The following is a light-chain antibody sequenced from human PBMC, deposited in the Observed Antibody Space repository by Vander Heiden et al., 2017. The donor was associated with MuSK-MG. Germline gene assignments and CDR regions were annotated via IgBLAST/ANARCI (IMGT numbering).Light chain of an antibody. CDR3: CSYAGSGTLV. V-gene: IGLV2-23*02. J-gene: IGLJ2*01. Sequence: QSALTQPASVSGSPGQSITISCTGTSSDVGSYNLVSWYQQHPGKAPKVMIYEVSKWPSGLSNRFSGSKSGNMASLTISGLQAEDEADYYCCSYAGSGTLVFGGGTKLTVL. CDR2: EVS. CDR1: SSDVGSYNL.